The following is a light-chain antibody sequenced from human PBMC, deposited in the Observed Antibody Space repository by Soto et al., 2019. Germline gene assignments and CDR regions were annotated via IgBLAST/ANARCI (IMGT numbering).Light chain of an antibody. Sequence: EIVLTQSPATLSSFPGDRVTLSCRASQAVNTRLAWYQHKPGQAPRLLIYLASNRAAGVPARFSGSGSGPEYTLTITRLEPEDFAVYYCQQYGSSPPWTFGQGTKVDI. CDR3: QQYGSSPPWT. J-gene: IGKJ1*01. V-gene: IGKV3-20*01. CDR2: LAS. CDR1: QAVNTR.